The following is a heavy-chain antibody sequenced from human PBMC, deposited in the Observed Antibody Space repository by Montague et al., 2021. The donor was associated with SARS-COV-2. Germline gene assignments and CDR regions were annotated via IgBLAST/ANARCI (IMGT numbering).Heavy chain of an antibody. V-gene: IGHV4-4*09. CDR1: SGSLSNYY. Sequence: SETLSLTCTVSSGSLSNYYWSWIRQSPDKGLEWIGYMYETGNMIYNPSLRSRVSISADTSKSQFSLRVTSVTAADSARYYCARNMAYWGQGVLVTV. CDR3: ARNMAY. J-gene: IGHJ4*02. CDR2: MYETGNM. D-gene: IGHD2/OR15-2a*01.